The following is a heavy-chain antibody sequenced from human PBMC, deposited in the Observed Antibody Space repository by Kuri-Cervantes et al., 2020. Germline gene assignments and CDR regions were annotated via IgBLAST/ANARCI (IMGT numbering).Heavy chain of an antibody. CDR1: GFTFSSYA. V-gene: IGHV3-23*01. J-gene: IGHJ5*02. D-gene: IGHD3-10*01. Sequence: GGSLRLSCAASGFTFSSYARSWVRQAPGKGLEWVSAISGSGGSTYYADSVKGRCTISRDNSKNKLYLQMNSLRAEETAVYYCAKTITRRRRTREWFDPWGQRTLVTVSS. CDR3: AKTITRRRRTREWFDP. CDR2: ISGSGGST.